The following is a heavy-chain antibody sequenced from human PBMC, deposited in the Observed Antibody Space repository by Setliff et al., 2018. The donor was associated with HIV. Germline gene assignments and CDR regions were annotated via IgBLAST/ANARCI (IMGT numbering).Heavy chain of an antibody. D-gene: IGHD3-10*01. CDR2: IIHSGST. CDR3: ARVGVKLLWFGELSRHFDY. CDR1: GGSFNDYY. J-gene: IGHJ4*02. V-gene: IGHV4-34*12. Sequence: PSETLSLTCAVYGGSFNDYYWSWIRQPPGKGLEWIGEIIHSGSTNYNPSLKSRVTISVDTSKNQFSLNLTPVTAADTAVYYCARVGVKLLWFGELSRHFDYWGQGTLVTVSS.